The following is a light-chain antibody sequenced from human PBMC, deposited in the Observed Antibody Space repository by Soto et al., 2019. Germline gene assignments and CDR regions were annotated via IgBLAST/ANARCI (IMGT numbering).Light chain of an antibody. CDR3: QQYYSYPRT. CDR2: AAS. V-gene: IGKV1-9*01. J-gene: IGKJ1*01. Sequence: DIQLTQSPSLLSASIGDRVTITCRASHDISTFLAWYQQKPGKAPKLLIYAASTLQSGVPSRFSGSGSGTDFTLTISCLQSEDFATYYCQQYYSYPRTFGQGTKVDIK. CDR1: HDISTF.